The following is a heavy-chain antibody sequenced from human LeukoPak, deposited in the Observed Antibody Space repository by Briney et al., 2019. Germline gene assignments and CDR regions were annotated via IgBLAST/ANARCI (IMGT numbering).Heavy chain of an antibody. V-gene: IGHV3-9*01. CDR2: ISRNSGSI. D-gene: IGHD6-19*01. CDR3: AKDNRRHYTSGPNPDSLH. J-gene: IGHJ4*02. CDR1: GYTFTNYA. Sequence: PGGSLRLSSVGPGYTFTNYAMHWVRHPPGEGRGWVSRISRNSGSIDYADSVKGRFTISKYNAKNSLYLQMNSLRAEDTAIYYFAKDNRRHYTSGPNPDSLHWGQGALVTVSS.